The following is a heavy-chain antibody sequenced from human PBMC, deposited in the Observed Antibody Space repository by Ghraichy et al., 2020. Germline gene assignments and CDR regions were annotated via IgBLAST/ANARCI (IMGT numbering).Heavy chain of an antibody. D-gene: IGHD4-23*01. CDR3: ARDYRWYSPGAFDI. CDR1: GGSISSYY. J-gene: IGHJ3*02. Sequence: SETLSLTCTVSGGSISSYYWSWIRQPPGKGLEWIGYIYYSGSTNYNPSLKSRVTISVDTSKNQFSLKLSSVTAADTAVYYCARDYRWYSPGAFDIWGQGTMVTVSS. V-gene: IGHV4-59*01. CDR2: IYYSGST.